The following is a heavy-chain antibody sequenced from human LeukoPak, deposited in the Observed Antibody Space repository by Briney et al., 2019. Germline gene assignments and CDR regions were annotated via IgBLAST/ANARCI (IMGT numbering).Heavy chain of an antibody. CDR2: IFYSRRT. CDR3: ARVSGSYLAEYFQH. Sequence: SETLSLTCSVSGGSISSNTYYWVWIRQPPGKGLEWIGSIFYSRRTYYKPSLKSRVTISADTSKNQFSLKLNSVTAADTGVFYCARVSGSYLAEYFQHWGQGTLVTVSS. CDR1: GGSISSNTYY. V-gene: IGHV4-39*07. J-gene: IGHJ1*01. D-gene: IGHD1-26*01.